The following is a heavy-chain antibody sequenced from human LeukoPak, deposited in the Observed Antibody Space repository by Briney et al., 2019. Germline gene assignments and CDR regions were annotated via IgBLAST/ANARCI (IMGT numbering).Heavy chain of an antibody. V-gene: IGHV3-48*01. CDR3: ARGDYVLIDY. Sequence: GGSLRLSCAASGFTFSSYSMNWVRQAPGKGLEWVSYISSSSSTIYYAGSVKGRFTISRDNAKNSLYLQMNSLRAEDTAVYYCARGDYVLIDYWGQGTLVTVSS. CDR2: ISSSSSTI. CDR1: GFTFSSYS. D-gene: IGHD4-17*01. J-gene: IGHJ4*02.